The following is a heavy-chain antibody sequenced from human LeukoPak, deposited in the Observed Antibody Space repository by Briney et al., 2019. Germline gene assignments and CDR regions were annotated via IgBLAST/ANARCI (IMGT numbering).Heavy chain of an antibody. Sequence: GGSLRLSCAASEFSLSYYAMYWVRQAPGKGLEWVAAISSDGTTKYYADSVKGRFTISRDNAKNSLYLQMNSLRDEDTAVYYCARDSSSWYLDYFDYWGQGTLVTVSS. CDR2: ISSDGTTK. CDR3: ARDSSSWYLDYFDY. J-gene: IGHJ4*02. V-gene: IGHV3-30-3*01. D-gene: IGHD6-13*01. CDR1: EFSLSYYA.